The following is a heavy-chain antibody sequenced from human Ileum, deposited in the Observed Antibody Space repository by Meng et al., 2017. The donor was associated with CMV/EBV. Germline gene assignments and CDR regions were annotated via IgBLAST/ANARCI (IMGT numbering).Heavy chain of an antibody. CDR3: ARSCGGDCYSGVGFDY. CDR1: GYTFTGDY. V-gene: IGHV1-2*02. D-gene: IGHD2-21*01. CDR2: INPNSGGT. Sequence: GYTFTGDYMHWVRQAPGQVLEWMGWINPNSGGTNYAQKFQGRVTMTRDTSISTAYMELSRLRSDDTAVYYCARSCGGDCYSGVGFDYWGQGTLVTVSS. J-gene: IGHJ4*02.